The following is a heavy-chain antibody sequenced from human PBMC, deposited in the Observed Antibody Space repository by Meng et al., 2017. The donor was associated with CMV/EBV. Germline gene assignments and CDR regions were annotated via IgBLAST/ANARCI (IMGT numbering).Heavy chain of an antibody. CDR2: IYHSGST. D-gene: IGHD2-2*01. J-gene: IGHJ6*02. V-gene: IGHV4-38-2*02. CDR1: GYSISSGYY. Sequence: GSLRLSCTVSGYSISSGYYWGWIRQPPGKGLEWIGSIYHSGSTYYNPSLKSRVTISVDTSKNQFSLKLSSVTAADTAVYYCARGHIVVVPAATGYYYYGMDVWGQGTTVTVSS. CDR3: ARGHIVVVPAATGYYYYGMDV.